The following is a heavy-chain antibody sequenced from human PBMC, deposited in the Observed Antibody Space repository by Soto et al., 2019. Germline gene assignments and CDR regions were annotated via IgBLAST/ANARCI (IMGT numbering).Heavy chain of an antibody. Sequence: GASVKVSCKASGDSFTSYGISWVRQAPGQGLEWMGWISAYNGNTNYAQKLQGRVTMTTDTSTSTAYMELRSLRSDDTAVYYCARTLGDYYDSSGYYGWGQGTLVNVSS. J-gene: IGHJ4*02. CDR1: GDSFTSYG. V-gene: IGHV1-18*04. D-gene: IGHD3-22*01. CDR3: ARTLGDYYDSSGYYG. CDR2: ISAYNGNT.